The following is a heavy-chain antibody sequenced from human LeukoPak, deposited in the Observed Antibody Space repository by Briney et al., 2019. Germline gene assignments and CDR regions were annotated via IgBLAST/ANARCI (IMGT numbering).Heavy chain of an antibody. CDR3: AKPSPGI. V-gene: IGHV4-59*08. CDR2: ISYSGVT. CDR1: GCSLSSDH. D-gene: IGHD1-14*01. Sequence: PSETLSLTCTVSGCSLSSDHTSWIRQPPGKGLEWIGYISYSGVTNYNPSLTRRVTISVDMSKTHFSLKLNSVTAADTAIYYCAKPSPGIWGQGTLVTVSS. J-gene: IGHJ4*02.